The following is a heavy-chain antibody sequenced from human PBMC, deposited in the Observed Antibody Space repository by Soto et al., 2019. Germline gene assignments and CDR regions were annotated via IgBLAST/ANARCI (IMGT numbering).Heavy chain of an antibody. CDR1: GGSFSGYY. CDR3: ARGRARRRKFDP. Sequence: QVQLQQWGAGLLKPSETLSLTCAVYGGSFSGYYWSWIRQPPGKGLEWIGEIKHSGSTNYNPSLKSRVTISVYTSKNHVSLKLSSVTAADTAVYYCARGRARRRKFDPCGQGTLVTVSS. CDR2: IKHSGST. J-gene: IGHJ5*02. V-gene: IGHV4-34*01.